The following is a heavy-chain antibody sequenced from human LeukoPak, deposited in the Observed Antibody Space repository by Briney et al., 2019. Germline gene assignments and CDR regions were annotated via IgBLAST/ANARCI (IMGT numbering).Heavy chain of an antibody. CDR3: ARGGYSSSWPREIYYYYGMDV. V-gene: IGHV3-66*01. J-gene: IGHJ6*02. D-gene: IGHD6-13*01. CDR1: GFTVSSNY. CDR2: IYSGGST. Sequence: HPGGSLRLSCAASGFTVSSNYMSWVRQAPGKGLEWVSVIYSGGSTYYAGSVKGRFTISRDNSKNTLYLQMNSLRAEDTAVYYCARGGYSSSWPREIYYYYGMDVWGQGTTVTVSS.